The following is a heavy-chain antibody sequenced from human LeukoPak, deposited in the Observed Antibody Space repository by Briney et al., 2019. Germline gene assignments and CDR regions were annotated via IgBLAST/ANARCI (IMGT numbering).Heavy chain of an antibody. J-gene: IGHJ4*02. CDR3: ARGPGRSDRDLGYDFWSGNYAAGVY. D-gene: IGHD3-3*01. V-gene: IGHV3-30*04. Sequence: RRSLRLSCAASGFTFSNHPMHWVRQAPGKRLEWVAGIGSDGISKYYADSVKGRFTISRDKSKNTSYLQLNSLRTEDTAVFYCARGPGRSDRDLGYDFWSGNYAAGVYWGQGTQVTVSS. CDR1: GFTFSNHP. CDR2: IGSDGISK.